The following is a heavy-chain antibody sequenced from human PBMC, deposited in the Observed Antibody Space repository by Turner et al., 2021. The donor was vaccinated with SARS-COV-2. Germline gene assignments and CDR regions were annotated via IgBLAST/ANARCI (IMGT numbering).Heavy chain of an antibody. D-gene: IGHD1-26*01. CDR2: IKQDGSEK. J-gene: IGHJ4*02. V-gene: IGHV3-7*01. CDR3: ARDMGATTGPFDY. Sequence: EVQLVESGGGLVQPGGSVRLSCAASGFTFSSYWMSWVRQAPGKGLEWVANIKQDGSEKYYVDSVKGRFTISRDNAKNSLYLQMNSLRAEDTAVYYCARDMGATTGPFDYWGQGTLVTVSS. CDR1: GFTFSSYW.